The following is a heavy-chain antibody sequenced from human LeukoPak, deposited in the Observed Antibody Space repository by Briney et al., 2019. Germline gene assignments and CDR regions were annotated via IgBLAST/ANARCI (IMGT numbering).Heavy chain of an antibody. CDR1: GFTFSSYA. CDR2: ITGSGINT. Sequence: GGSLRLSCAASGFTFSSYAMSWVRQAPGKGLEWVSAITGSGINTYYADSVKGRFTISRDNSKNTLYLQMNSLRAEDTAVYYCTTVLSDSSAYYFPLDAFDIWGQGTMVTVSS. V-gene: IGHV3-23*01. CDR3: TTVLSDSSAYYFPLDAFDI. J-gene: IGHJ3*02. D-gene: IGHD3-22*01.